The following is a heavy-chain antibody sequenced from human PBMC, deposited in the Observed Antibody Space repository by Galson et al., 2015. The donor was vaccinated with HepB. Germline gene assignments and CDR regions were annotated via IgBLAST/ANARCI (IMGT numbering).Heavy chain of an antibody. CDR1: GFTFSSYA. D-gene: IGHD5-18*01. Sequence: SLRLSCAASGFTFSSYAMTWVRQAPGKGLEWVSGISGSGDSTYYADSVKGRFTISRDNSKNTLYLQMNSLRAEDTAVYFCAKNRYSNGGAFDYWGQGTLVTVSS. CDR3: AKNRYSNGGAFDY. J-gene: IGHJ4*02. CDR2: ISGSGDST. V-gene: IGHV3-23*01.